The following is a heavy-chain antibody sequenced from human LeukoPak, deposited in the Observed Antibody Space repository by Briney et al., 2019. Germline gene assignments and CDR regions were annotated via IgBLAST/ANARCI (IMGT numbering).Heavy chain of an antibody. V-gene: IGHV1-2*02. J-gene: IGHJ6*03. CDR2: INPNSGGT. CDR3: ARGQTNYYYYYMDV. CDR1: GFTFTGYY. Sequence: ASVKVSCKASGFTFTGYYMHWVRQAPGQGPEWMGWINPNSGGTNYAQKFQGRVTMTRDTSISTAYMELSRLRSDDTAVYYCARGQTNYYYYYMDVWGKGTTVTVSS.